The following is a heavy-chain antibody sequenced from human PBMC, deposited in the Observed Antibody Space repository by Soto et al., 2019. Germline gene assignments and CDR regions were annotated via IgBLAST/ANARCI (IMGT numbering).Heavy chain of an antibody. CDR3: ARASIPMIDGNPGYYYVMDV. D-gene: IGHD3-22*01. V-gene: IGHV1-18*01. J-gene: IGHJ6*02. CDR2: VTPYNGDT. Sequence: QVQLVQSGAELRKPGASVRVSCKASGYIFTGFGISWVRQAPGQGLEWMGWVTPYNGDTDFAHKFQGRVALTTDTSTSTVYMELRSLRSADTAVYYCARASIPMIDGNPGYYYVMDVWGQGTAVTVSS. CDR1: GYIFTGFG.